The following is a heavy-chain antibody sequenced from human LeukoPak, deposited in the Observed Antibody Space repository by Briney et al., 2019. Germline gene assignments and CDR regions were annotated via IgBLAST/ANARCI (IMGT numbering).Heavy chain of an antibody. Sequence: GGTLRLSCAASGFTFSDNGMSWVRQAPGKGLEWVSAISGSGGSTYYADSVKGRFTISRDNSKNTLYLQMNSLRAEDTAVYYCAKPYGGNYPYDAFDIWGQGTMVTVSS. D-gene: IGHD4-23*01. CDR3: AKPYGGNYPYDAFDI. V-gene: IGHV3-23*01. J-gene: IGHJ3*02. CDR2: ISGSGGST. CDR1: GFTFSDNG.